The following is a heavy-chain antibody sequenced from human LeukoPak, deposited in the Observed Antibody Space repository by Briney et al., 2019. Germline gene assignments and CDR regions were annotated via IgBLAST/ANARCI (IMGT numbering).Heavy chain of an antibody. Sequence: GGSLRLSCAASGFTFSSYEMNWVRQAPGQGLEWVSYISSSGSTIDYADSVKGRFTISRDNAKNSLSLQMNSLRAEDTAVYYCARENYDSSGSDGPFDYWGQGTLVTVSS. CDR2: ISSSGSTI. CDR3: ARENYDSSGSDGPFDY. V-gene: IGHV3-48*03. D-gene: IGHD3-22*01. CDR1: GFTFSSYE. J-gene: IGHJ4*02.